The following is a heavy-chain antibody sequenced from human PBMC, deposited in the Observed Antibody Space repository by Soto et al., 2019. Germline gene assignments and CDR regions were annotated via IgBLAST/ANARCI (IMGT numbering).Heavy chain of an antibody. CDR1: GFTFSSYS. V-gene: IGHV3-23*01. CDR3: AKANTAMVPPGDYYGMDV. D-gene: IGHD5-18*01. J-gene: IGHJ6*02. Sequence: PGGSLRLSCAASGFTFSSYSMNWVRQAPGKGLEWVSAISGSGGSTYYADSVKGRFTISRDNSKNTLYLQMNSLRAEDTAVYYCAKANTAMVPPGDYYGMDVWGQGTTVTVSS. CDR2: ISGSGGST.